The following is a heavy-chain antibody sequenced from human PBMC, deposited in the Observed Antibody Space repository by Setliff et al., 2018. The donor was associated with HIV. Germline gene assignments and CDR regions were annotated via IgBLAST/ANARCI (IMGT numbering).Heavy chain of an antibody. J-gene: IGHJ4*02. CDR2: IYRDSNDA. V-gene: IGHV3-23*03. D-gene: IGHD3-10*01. CDR1: GFNFSNYA. CDR3: AKGGYGSGSYYYFDY. Sequence: PGGSLRLSCAASGFNFSNYAMAWVRQAPGKGLEWVSVIYRDSNDAYFVDSVKGRFTTSRDNAKNSLYLQMNSLRAEDTALYYCAKGGYGSGSYYYFDYWGQGTLVTVSS.